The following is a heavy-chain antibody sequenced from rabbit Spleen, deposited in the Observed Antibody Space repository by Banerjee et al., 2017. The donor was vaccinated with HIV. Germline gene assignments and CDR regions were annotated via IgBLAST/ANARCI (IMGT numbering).Heavy chain of an antibody. V-gene: IGHV1S40*01. CDR1: GFTISSSYY. CDR2: IYGGSFGST. Sequence: QSLEESGGGLVQPEGSLALTCKASGFTISSSYYMCWVRQAPGKGLEWVTCIYGGSFGSTVYASWAKGRFTISKTSSTTVTLQMTSLTAADTATYFCARGSATMTMVITGYYFNLWGQGTLATVS. CDR3: ARGSATMTMVITGYYFNL. D-gene: IGHD2-1*01. J-gene: IGHJ4*01.